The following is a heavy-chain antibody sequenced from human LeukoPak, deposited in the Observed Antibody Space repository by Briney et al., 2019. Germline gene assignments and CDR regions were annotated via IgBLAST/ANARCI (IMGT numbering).Heavy chain of an antibody. CDR1: GFTFSNAW. J-gene: IGHJ3*02. Sequence: GGSPRLSCAASGFTFSNAWMSWVRQAPGKGLEWVGRIKSKTDGGTTDYAAPVKGRFTISRDDSKNTLYLQMNSLKTADTAVYYFTTRIAAAGVDAFDIWGEGTMVTVSS. V-gene: IGHV3-15*01. CDR2: IKSKTDGGTT. D-gene: IGHD6-13*01. CDR3: TTRIAAAGVDAFDI.